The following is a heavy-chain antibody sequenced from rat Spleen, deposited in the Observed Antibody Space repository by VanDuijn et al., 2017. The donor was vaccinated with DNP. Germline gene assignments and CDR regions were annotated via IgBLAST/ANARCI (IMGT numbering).Heavy chain of an antibody. V-gene: IGHV4-2*01. CDR2: INKDSSKI. CDR3: AKGPNFGGWSDYFDY. D-gene: IGHD1-11*01. CDR1: GFNFNDHW. Sequence: EVKLVEYGGGLVQPGRSLKLSCAASGFNFNDHWMGWVRQAPGKGLEWIGQINKDSSKINYIPSLKDKFTISRDNAQNTMYLQMNKLGSEDTGIYYCAKGPNFGGWSDYFDYWGQGVMVTVSS. J-gene: IGHJ2*01.